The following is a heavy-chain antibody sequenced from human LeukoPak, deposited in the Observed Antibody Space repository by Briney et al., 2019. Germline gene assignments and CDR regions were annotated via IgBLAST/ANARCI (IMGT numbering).Heavy chain of an antibody. D-gene: IGHD2-2*01. V-gene: IGHV4-59*12. Sequence: SETLSLTCTVSGGSISSYYWSWIRQPPGKGLEWIGYIYYSGSTNYNPSLKSRVTISVDTSKNQFSLKLSSVTAADTAVYYCAREHRYCSSTSCPNWFDPWGQGTLVTVSS. CDR3: AREHRYCSSTSCPNWFDP. CDR2: IYYSGST. J-gene: IGHJ5*02. CDR1: GGSISSYY.